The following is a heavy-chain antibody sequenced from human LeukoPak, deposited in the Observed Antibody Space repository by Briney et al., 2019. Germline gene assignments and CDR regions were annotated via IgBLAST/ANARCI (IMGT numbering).Heavy chain of an antibody. CDR3: ARDLAWDAFDI. CDR2: IHSSSGSI. J-gene: IGHJ3*02. Sequence: GGSLRLSCAASGFNFTNYNMNWVRQAPGKGLEWVSSIHSSSGSIYYADSLKGRFTISRDNAKNSLYLQMNSLRVEDTAVYYCARDLAWDAFDIWGQGTMVTVSS. CDR1: GFNFTNYN. V-gene: IGHV3-21*01.